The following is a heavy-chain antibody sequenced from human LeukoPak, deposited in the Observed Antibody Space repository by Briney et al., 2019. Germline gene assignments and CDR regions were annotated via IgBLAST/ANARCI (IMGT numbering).Heavy chain of an antibody. CDR2: IYYSGST. CDR3: ARHVGSSWDATFDY. V-gene: IGHV4-59*08. D-gene: IGHD6-13*01. CDR1: GGSISSYY. Sequence: PSETLSLTCTVSGGSISSYYWSWIRRPPGKGLEWIGYIYYSGSTNYNPSLKSRVTISVDTSKNQFSLKLSSVTAADTAVYYCARHVGSSWDATFDYWGQGTLVTVSS. J-gene: IGHJ4*02.